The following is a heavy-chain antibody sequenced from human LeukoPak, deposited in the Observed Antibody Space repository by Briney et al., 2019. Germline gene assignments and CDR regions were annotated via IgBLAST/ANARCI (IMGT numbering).Heavy chain of an antibody. Sequence: GGSLRLSCAASGFTFSSYWMSWVRQAPGKGLEWVANIKQDGSEKYYVDSVKGRSTISRDNAKNSLYLQMNSLRAEDTAVYYCARDYSYEAFDIWGQGTMVTVSS. CDR3: ARDYSYEAFDI. CDR2: IKQDGSEK. J-gene: IGHJ3*02. CDR1: GFTFSSYW. V-gene: IGHV3-7*01. D-gene: IGHD5-18*01.